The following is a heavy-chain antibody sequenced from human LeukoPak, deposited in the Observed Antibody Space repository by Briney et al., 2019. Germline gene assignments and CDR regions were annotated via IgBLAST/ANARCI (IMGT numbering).Heavy chain of an antibody. D-gene: IGHD2-15*01. CDR1: GFTFSSYS. CDR3: ASLGGSSRYYYYMDV. J-gene: IGHJ6*03. Sequence: GGSLRLSCAASGFTFSSYSMNWVRQAPGKGLEWVSSISSSSSYIYYADSVKGRFTISRDNAKNSLYLQMNSLRAEDTAVYYCASLGGSSRYYYYMDVWGKGTTVTVSS. V-gene: IGHV3-21*01. CDR2: ISSSSSYI.